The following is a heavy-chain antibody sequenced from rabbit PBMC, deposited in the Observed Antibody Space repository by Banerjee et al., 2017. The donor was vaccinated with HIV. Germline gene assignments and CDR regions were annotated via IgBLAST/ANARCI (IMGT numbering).Heavy chain of an antibody. CDR1: GFSFSNKAV. CDR3: ARGSATMTMVITGFYFNL. V-gene: IGHV1S45*01. Sequence: QEQLVESGGGLVKPGASLTLTCKASGFSFSNKAVMCWVRQAPGKGLEWIACINAVTGKAVYASWAKGRITFSKTSSTTVTLQMTSLTAADTATHFCARGSATMTMVITGFYFNLWGPGTLVTVS. J-gene: IGHJ4*01. D-gene: IGHD2-1*01. CDR2: INAVTGKA.